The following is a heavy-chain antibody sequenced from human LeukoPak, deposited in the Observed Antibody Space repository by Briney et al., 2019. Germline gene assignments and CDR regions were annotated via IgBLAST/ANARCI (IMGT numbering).Heavy chain of an antibody. V-gene: IGHV4-39*01. CDR1: GGSISSSNYY. CDR2: IYYSGST. D-gene: IGHD3-10*01. Sequence: SETLSLTCTVSGGSISSSNYYWGWIRQPPGKGLEWIGSIYYSGSTYYNPSLKSRVTISVDTSKNQFSLKLSSVTAADTAVYYCARQPEKGFGDYYFDYWGQGTLVTVSS. J-gene: IGHJ4*02. CDR3: ARQPEKGFGDYYFDY.